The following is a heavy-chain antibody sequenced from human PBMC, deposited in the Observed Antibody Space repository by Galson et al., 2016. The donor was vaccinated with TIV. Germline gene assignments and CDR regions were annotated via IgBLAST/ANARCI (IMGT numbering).Heavy chain of an antibody. CDR2: INQPGGEK. CDR3: ARWLMVQGVIRYLEY. D-gene: IGHD3-10*01. Sequence: SLRLSCAASGFIFSSYWMSWVRQAPGKGLEWVANINQPGGEKYYGDSVKGRSAIHRDNAKNLLYLQVNSLTVEDTAVYYCARWLMVQGVIRYLEYWGQGTQVTVSS. V-gene: IGHV3-7*01. CDR1: GFIFSSYW. J-gene: IGHJ4*03.